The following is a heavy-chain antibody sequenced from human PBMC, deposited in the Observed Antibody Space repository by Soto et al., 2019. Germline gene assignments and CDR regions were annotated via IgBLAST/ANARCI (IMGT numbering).Heavy chain of an antibody. Sequence: QVQLVQSGAEVKKPGSSGKVSCKASGGTFSSYAISWVRQAPGQGLEWMGGIIPIFGTANYAQKFQGRVTITADESTSTAYMELSSLRSEDTAVYYCARSDDYDKESSAGAFDIWGQGTMVTVSS. CDR1: GGTFSSYA. V-gene: IGHV1-69*01. J-gene: IGHJ3*02. CDR2: IIPIFGTA. CDR3: ARSDDYDKESSAGAFDI. D-gene: IGHD3-9*01.